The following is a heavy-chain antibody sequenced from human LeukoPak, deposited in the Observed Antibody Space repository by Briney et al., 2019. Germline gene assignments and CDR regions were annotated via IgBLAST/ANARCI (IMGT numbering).Heavy chain of an antibody. J-gene: IGHJ4*02. V-gene: IGHV4-34*01. Sequence: SSETLSLTCAVYGGSFSGYYWSWIRQPPGKGLEWIGEINHSGSTNYNPSLKSRVTISVDTSKNQFSLKLSSVTAADTAEYYCARAHFYYDSSGYYHYFDYWGQGTLVTVSS. CDR2: INHSGST. CDR3: ARAHFYYDSSGYYHYFDY. D-gene: IGHD3-22*01. CDR1: GGSFSGYY.